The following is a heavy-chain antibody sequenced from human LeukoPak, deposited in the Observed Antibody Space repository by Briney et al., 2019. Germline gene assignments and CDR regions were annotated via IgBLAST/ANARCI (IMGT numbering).Heavy chain of an antibody. Sequence: SETLSLTCTVSGGSISSSSYYWGWIRQPPGKGLEWIGSIYYSGSTYYNPSLKSRVTISVDTSKNQFSLKLSSVTAADTAVYYCARDIICSGGSCSGEDWGQGTLVTVSS. V-gene: IGHV4-39*07. J-gene: IGHJ4*02. CDR3: ARDIICSGGSCSGED. CDR1: GGSISSSSYY. CDR2: IYYSGST. D-gene: IGHD2-15*01.